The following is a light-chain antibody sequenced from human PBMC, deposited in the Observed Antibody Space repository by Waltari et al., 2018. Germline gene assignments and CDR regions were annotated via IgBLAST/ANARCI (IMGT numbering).Light chain of an antibody. Sequence: HSALTQPASVSGSPAQSITISCAGASSEVGGYNLVPWYQQHPGTVPKLILYEGTKRPSGVSSRFSGSKSGNTASLTISGLQAKDEADYYCSSFAHATTLVFGGGTKVTV. V-gene: IGLV2-23*01. CDR1: SSEVGGYNL. CDR2: EGT. CDR3: SSFAHATTLV. J-gene: IGLJ2*01.